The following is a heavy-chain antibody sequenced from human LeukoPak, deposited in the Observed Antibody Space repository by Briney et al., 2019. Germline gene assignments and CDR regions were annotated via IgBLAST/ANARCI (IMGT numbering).Heavy chain of an antibody. Sequence: SETLSLTCTVSGGSVSSGGYYWSWIRQPPGKGLEWIGYIYYSGSTNYNPSLKSRVTISVDTSKNQFSLKLSSVTAADTAVYYCARSDYDILTGYFFDYWGQGTLVTVSS. CDR1: GGSVSSGGYY. V-gene: IGHV4-61*08. CDR2: IYYSGST. CDR3: ARSDYDILTGYFFDY. D-gene: IGHD3-9*01. J-gene: IGHJ4*02.